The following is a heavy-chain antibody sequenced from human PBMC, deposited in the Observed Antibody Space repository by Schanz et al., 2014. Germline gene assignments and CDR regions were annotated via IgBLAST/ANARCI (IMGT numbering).Heavy chain of an antibody. Sequence: QVHLVQSGAEVKKPGSSVKVSCKASGGTFSSDTFSWVRQAPGQGLEWMGRIVPIAGITNYAQRFQGRVTITADKSSDTAYMELSSLRSEDTAVYYCAREVGSYDRGWFDPWGQGTLVTVSS. D-gene: IGHD3-22*01. J-gene: IGHJ5*02. CDR2: IVPIAGIT. CDR1: GGTFSSDT. V-gene: IGHV1-69*08. CDR3: AREVGSYDRGWFDP.